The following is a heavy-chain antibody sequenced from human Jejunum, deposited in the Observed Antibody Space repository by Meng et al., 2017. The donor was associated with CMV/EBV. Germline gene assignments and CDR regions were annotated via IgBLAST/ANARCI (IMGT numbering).Heavy chain of an antibody. D-gene: IGHD6-13*01. Sequence: ASEFACTAYSMNWVRQAPGKGLEWVSSISPSGGYVVYSDSLKGRITVSRDNAKNSLYLQMNSLRAEDTAVYYCARSDGSAWSAFDSWGQGTLVTVSS. CDR1: EFACTAYS. V-gene: IGHV3-21*01. CDR3: ARSDGSAWSAFDS. J-gene: IGHJ4*02. CDR2: ISPSGGYV.